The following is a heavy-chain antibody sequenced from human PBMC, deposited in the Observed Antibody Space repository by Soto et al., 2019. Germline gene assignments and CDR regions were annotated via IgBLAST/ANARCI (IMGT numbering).Heavy chain of an antibody. CDR1: GFTFSNYA. J-gene: IGHJ4*02. V-gene: IGHV3-64D*06. Sequence: EVQLVESGGGLVQPGGSLRLSCSASGFTFSNYAMHWVRQAPGKGLEYVSAIRSNGATTYYADSVKGRFTISRDNSKNTLYLQMSSLRVEDPAVYYCSRGEFLSGGGFFDCWGQGTLVTVSS. CDR3: SRGEFLSGGGFFDC. D-gene: IGHD3-16*01. CDR2: IRSNGATT.